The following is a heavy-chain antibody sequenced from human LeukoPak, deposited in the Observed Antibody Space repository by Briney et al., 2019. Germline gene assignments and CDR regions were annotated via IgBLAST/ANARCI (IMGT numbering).Heavy chain of an antibody. V-gene: IGHV3-48*02. CDR1: GVTFSSDR. J-gene: IGHJ4*02. CDR2: VSSSGATI. CDR3: ARAFPYFDY. Sequence: GGSLRLSCAASGVTFSSDRMNWVRQAPGQGLEWVSCVSSSGATIYYADSVKGRFTISRDNAKNSLYLQMNSLRDEDTAVYYCARAFPYFDYWGQGTLVTVSS.